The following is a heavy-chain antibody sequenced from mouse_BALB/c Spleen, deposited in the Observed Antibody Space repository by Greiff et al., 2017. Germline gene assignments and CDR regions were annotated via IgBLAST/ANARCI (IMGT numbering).Heavy chain of an antibody. CDR3: ARHGKTGFDY. CDR1: GYTFTDYN. V-gene: IGHV1-18*01. Sequence: VQLQQSGPELVKPGASVKIPCKASGYTFTDYNMDWVKQSNGKSLEWIGNIDPYYGGTSYNQKFKGKATLTVDKSSSTAYMQLKSLTSEDSAVYYCARHGKTGFDYWGQGTTLTVSS. CDR2: IDPYYGGT. D-gene: IGHD2-1*01. J-gene: IGHJ2*01.